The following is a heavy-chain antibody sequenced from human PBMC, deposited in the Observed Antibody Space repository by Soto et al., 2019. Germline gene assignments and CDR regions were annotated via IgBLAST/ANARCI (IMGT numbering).Heavy chain of an antibody. J-gene: IGHJ4*02. V-gene: IGHV1-18*01. Sequence: ASVKVSCKASGYTFTSYGISWGRQAPGQGLEWMGWISAYNGNTSYAQKLQGRVTMTTDTSTSTAYMELRSLRSDDTAVYYCTRQDVSGDASSWPPFNYCGQGTMVTVSS. D-gene: IGHD6-13*01. CDR1: GYTFTSYG. CDR2: ISAYNGNT. CDR3: TRQDVSGDASSWPPFNY.